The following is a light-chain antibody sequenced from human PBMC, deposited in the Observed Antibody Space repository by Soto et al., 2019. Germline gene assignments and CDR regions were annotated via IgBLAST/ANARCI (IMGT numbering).Light chain of an antibody. Sequence: EIVMTQSPATLSVSPGERATLSCTASHYVYSNVAWFQQRPGQAPRLLIYRASTRATGTPARFSGSGSGTEFTLTITSLLSEYFALYYCQQYHNLWTFGQGTKVDIK. J-gene: IGKJ1*01. CDR1: HYVYSN. CDR3: QQYHNLWT. V-gene: IGKV3-15*01. CDR2: RAS.